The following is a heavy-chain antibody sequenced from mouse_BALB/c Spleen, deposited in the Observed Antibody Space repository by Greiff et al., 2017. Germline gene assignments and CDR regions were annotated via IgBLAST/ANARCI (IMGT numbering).Heavy chain of an antibody. Sequence: EVKLMESGGDLVKPGGSLKLSCAASGFTFSSYGMSWVRQTPDKRLEWVATISSGGSYTYYPDSVKGRFTISRDNAKNTLYLQMSSLKSEDTAMYYCARLGLRYPYYFDYWGQGTTLTVSS. CDR1: GFTFSSYG. V-gene: IGHV5-6*01. D-gene: IGHD1-1*01. CDR2: ISSGGSYT. CDR3: ARLGLRYPYYFDY. J-gene: IGHJ2*01.